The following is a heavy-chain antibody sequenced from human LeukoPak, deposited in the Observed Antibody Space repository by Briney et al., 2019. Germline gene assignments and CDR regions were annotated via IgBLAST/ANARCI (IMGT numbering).Heavy chain of an antibody. J-gene: IGHJ6*02. CDR3: ARDRIVVVPAAHYHYYYGMDV. D-gene: IGHD2-2*01. V-gene: IGHV4-59*01. CDR1: GGSISSYY. Sequence: SETLSLTCTVSGGSISSYYWSWIRQPPGKGLEWIGYIYYSGSTNYNPSLKSRVTISVDTSKNQFSLKLSSVTAADTAVYYCARDRIVVVPAAHYHYYYGMDVWGQGTTVTVSS. CDR2: IYYSGST.